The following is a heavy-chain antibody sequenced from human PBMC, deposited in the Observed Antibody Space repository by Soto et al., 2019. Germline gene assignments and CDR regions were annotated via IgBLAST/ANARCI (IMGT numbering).Heavy chain of an antibody. J-gene: IGHJ2*01. CDR1: GGSISSSSYY. D-gene: IGHD3-22*01. V-gene: IGHV4-39*01. CDR2: IYYSGST. Sequence: SETLSLTCTVSGGSISSSSYYWGWIRQPPGKGLEWIGSIYYSGSTYYNPSLKSRVTISVDTSKNQFSLKLSSVTAADTAVYYCARQGNYYDSSGDWYFDLWGRGTLVTVSS. CDR3: ARQGNYYDSSGDWYFDL.